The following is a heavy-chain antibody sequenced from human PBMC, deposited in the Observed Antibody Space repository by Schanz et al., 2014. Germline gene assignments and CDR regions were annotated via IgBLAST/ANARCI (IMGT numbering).Heavy chain of an antibody. Sequence: EVQLLESGGGLVRPGRSLRLSCAASGFTFSSYGMHWVRQAPGKGLEWVSSISSSSSYISYADSVKGRFTIARDNSKNTVFLQMNSLRAEDTAVYYCAKDFFIGVARGVIISHDAIDIWGQGTKVTVSS. J-gene: IGHJ3*02. CDR2: ISSSSSYI. CDR1: GFTFSSYG. V-gene: IGHV3-21*04. D-gene: IGHD3-10*01. CDR3: AKDFFIGVARGVIISHDAIDI.